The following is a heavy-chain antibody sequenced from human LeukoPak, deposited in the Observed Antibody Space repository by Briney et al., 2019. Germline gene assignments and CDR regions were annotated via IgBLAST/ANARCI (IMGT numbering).Heavy chain of an antibody. D-gene: IGHD6-19*01. Sequence: SETLSLTCAVYGGSFSGYYWSWIRQPAGKGLEWIGRIYTSGSTNYNPSLKSRVTMSVDTSKYQFSLNLSSVTAADTAVYYCARGEHSSGWYYFDYWGQGTLVTVSS. CDR3: ARGEHSSGWYYFDY. V-gene: IGHV4-59*10. CDR1: GGSFSGYY. CDR2: IYTSGST. J-gene: IGHJ4*02.